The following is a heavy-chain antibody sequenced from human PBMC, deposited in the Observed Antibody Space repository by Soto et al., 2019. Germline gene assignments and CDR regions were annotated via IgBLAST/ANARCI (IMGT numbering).Heavy chain of an antibody. CDR3: ARDDSGFSGSHYIDYLNY. D-gene: IGHD1-26*01. CDR2: INAGNGNT. Sequence: ASVKVSCKASGYTFTSYYMHWVRQAPGQRLEWMGWINAGNGNTKYSQKFQGRVTITRDTSASTAYMELSSLRSEDTAVYYCARDDSGFSGSHYIDYLNYWGQGALVTVSS. V-gene: IGHV1-3*01. CDR1: GYTFTSYY. J-gene: IGHJ4*02.